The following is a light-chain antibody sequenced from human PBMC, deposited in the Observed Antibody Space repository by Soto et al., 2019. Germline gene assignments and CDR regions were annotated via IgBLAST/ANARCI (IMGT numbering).Light chain of an antibody. Sequence: DIKMTQSPSALSASVGDRVTITCRANQSISSYLNWYQQKPGKAPKLLIYAASTLQRGVSSRFSGSGSGTDLTLTIRSLQLDDFATYYCQQSYSTPLTFGGGTKVDIK. CDR1: QSISSY. CDR3: QQSYSTPLT. J-gene: IGKJ4*01. V-gene: IGKV1-39*01. CDR2: AAS.